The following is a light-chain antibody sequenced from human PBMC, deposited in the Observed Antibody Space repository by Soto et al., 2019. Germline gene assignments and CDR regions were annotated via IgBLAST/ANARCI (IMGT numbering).Light chain of an antibody. CDR3: QTFDSSLTISWV. V-gene: IGLV2-8*01. CDR2: EVV. CDR1: KNDIGVYDF. Sequence: QSVLTQPPSASGSPGQSVTISCTGTKNDIGVYDFVSWYQHHPGKAPRLIIYEVVQRPSGVPDRFSGSKSGTSASLAITGLQAEDEADYYCQTFDSSLTISWVFGGGTKVTVL. J-gene: IGLJ3*02.